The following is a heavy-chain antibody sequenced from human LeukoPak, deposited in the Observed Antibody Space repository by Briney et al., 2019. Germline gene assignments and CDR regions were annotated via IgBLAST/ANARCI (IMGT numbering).Heavy chain of an antibody. D-gene: IGHD1-26*01. J-gene: IGHJ6*02. Sequence: SETLSLTCAVYGGSFSGYYWSWIRQPPGKGLEWIGYIYYSGSTNYNPSLKSRVTISVDTSKNQFSLKLSSVTAADTAVYYCARLRNGERYGMDVWGQGTTVTVSS. CDR2: IYYSGST. CDR3: ARLRNGERYGMDV. CDR1: GGSFSGYY. V-gene: IGHV4-59*08.